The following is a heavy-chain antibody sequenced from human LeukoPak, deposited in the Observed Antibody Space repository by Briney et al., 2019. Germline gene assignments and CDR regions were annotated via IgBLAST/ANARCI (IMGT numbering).Heavy chain of an antibody. D-gene: IGHD3-22*01. CDR2: IWYDGSNK. V-gene: IGHV3-30*02. Sequence: WGSLRLSCAASGFTFSSYGMHWVRQAPGKGLEWVAVIWYDGSNKYYADSVKGRFTISRDNSKNTLYLQMNSLRAEDTALYYCAQATGYYDSSALGYWGQGTLVTVSS. CDR1: GFTFSSYG. CDR3: AQATGYYDSSALGY. J-gene: IGHJ4*02.